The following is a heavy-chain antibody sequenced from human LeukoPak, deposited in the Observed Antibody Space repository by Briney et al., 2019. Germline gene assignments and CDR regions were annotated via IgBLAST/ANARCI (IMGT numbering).Heavy chain of an antibody. CDR3: ARRIYSNYVFHY. Sequence: ASVKVSCKASGYTFTGYYMHWVRQAPGQGLEWMGWINPNSGGTNYAQKFQGRVTMTRDTSISTAYMELSRLRSDDTAVYYCARRIYSNYVFHYWGQGTLVTVSS. J-gene: IGHJ4*02. CDR1: GYTFTGYY. CDR2: INPNSGGT. V-gene: IGHV1-2*02. D-gene: IGHD4-11*01.